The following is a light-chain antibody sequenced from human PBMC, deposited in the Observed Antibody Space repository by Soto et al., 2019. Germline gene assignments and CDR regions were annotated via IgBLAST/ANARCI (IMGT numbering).Light chain of an antibody. CDR1: NIRSKS. V-gene: IGLV3-21*04. Sequence: SYELTQPPSVSVAPGETASVTCGGNNIRSKSVHWYQQKPGQAPVLVIYYDRERPSGIPERFSGSNSGNTATLTISRVEAGDEADYYCQVWDTSRDHVVFGGGTKVTVL. J-gene: IGLJ2*01. CDR2: YDR. CDR3: QVWDTSRDHVV.